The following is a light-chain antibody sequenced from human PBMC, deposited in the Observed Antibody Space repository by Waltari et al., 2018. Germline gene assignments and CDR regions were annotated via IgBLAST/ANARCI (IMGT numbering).Light chain of an antibody. CDR2: EAS. V-gene: IGKV1-5*01. CDR1: QSIGRS. CDR3: QQYDSAPFT. J-gene: IGKJ3*01. Sequence: DIQLTQSPSPLSASVGATVTFTCQASQSIGRSLAWYQQNPGKAPKPLIYEASNLESGVPSRFSGSGSGTEFTLTINTLRPDDFATYFCQQYDSAPFTFGPGTKLDVK.